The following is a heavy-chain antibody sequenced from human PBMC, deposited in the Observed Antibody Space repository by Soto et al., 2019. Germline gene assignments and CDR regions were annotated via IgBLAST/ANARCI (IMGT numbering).Heavy chain of an antibody. CDR1: GFTLSDHY. V-gene: IGHV3-72*01. CDR2: SRDKPQGHST. CDR3: ARGFSAGKGSPPDF. J-gene: IGHJ4*02. Sequence: PGGSLRLSCAGSGFTLSDHYIDWVSQAPGKGLEWVGRSRDKPQGHSTSYAASVKGRFSTARDESNNSVYLQMSSLRAEDTAVYYCARGFSAGKGSPPDFWGQESLVTVSS. D-gene: IGHD6-13*01.